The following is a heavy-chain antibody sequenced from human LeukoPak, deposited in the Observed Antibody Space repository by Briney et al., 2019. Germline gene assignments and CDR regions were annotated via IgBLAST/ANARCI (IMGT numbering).Heavy chain of an antibody. CDR3: ASGLNTHNDG. Sequence: GASVKVSRKAFRYTFTHYDFIWVRQASGHRLEWMGFMNPNDSRTAYARNLQGRVTMTTDTSISTAFMGLHSLTSDDTAVYYCASGLNTHNDGWGQGTLVIVAS. J-gene: IGHJ1*01. V-gene: IGHV1-8*01. D-gene: IGHD5-18*01. CDR2: MNPNDSRT. CDR1: RYTFTHYD.